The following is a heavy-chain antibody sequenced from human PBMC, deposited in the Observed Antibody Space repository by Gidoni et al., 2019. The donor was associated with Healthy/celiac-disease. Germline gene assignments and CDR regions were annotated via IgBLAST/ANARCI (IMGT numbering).Heavy chain of an antibody. V-gene: IGHV6-1*01. D-gene: IGHD1-26*01. J-gene: IGHJ4*02. CDR3: ARAYYYFDY. CDR2: TYYRSKWYN. CDR1: GDSVSSNNAV. Sequence: QVHLQQSGTGLVKPSQTLSLTCAISGDSVSSNNAVWNWIRQSPSRGLEWLGRTYYRSKWYNDYAVSVKSRITINPDTSKNQFSLQLTSVTPEDTAVYYCARAYYYFDYWGQGTLVTVSS.